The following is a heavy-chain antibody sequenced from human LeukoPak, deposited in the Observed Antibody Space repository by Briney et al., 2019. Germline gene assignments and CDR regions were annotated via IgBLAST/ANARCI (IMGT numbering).Heavy chain of an antibody. D-gene: IGHD6-6*01. CDR3: AKGSTSRYSSSSH. Sequence: GSLRLSCAASGFTVSSNYMSWVRQAPGKGLEWVSAISGSGGSTYYADSVKGRFTISRDNSKNTLYLQMNSLRAEDTAVYYCAKGSTSRYSSSSHWGQGTLVTVSS. CDR2: ISGSGGST. V-gene: IGHV3-23*01. CDR1: GFTVSSNY. J-gene: IGHJ4*02.